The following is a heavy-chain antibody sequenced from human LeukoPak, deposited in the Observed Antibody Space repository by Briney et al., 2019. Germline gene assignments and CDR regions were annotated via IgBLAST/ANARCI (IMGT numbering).Heavy chain of an antibody. V-gene: IGHV4-34*01. J-gene: IGHJ1*01. CDR2: INHSGST. CDR1: GGSFSGYY. Sequence: PSETLSLTCAVYGGSFSGYYWSWIRQPPGKGLEWIGEINHSGSTNYNPSLKSRVTISVDTSKNQFSLKLSSVTAADTAVYYCARGATVTREYFQHWGRAPWSPSPQ. CDR3: ARGATVTREYFQH. D-gene: IGHD4-17*01.